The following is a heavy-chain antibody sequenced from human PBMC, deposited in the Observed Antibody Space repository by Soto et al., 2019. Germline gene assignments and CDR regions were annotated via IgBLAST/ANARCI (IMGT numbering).Heavy chain of an antibody. D-gene: IGHD3-22*01. CDR2: IYHSGST. V-gene: IGHV4-30-2*01. J-gene: IGHJ3*02. CDR1: GGSISSGGYS. Sequence: SETLSLTCAVSGGSISSGGYSWSWIRQPPGKGLEWIGYIYHSGSTYYNPSLKSRVTISVDRSKNQFSLKLSSVTAADTAVYYCAGSFYDSSGYALPDDAFDIWGQGTMVTVSS. CDR3: AGSFYDSSGYALPDDAFDI.